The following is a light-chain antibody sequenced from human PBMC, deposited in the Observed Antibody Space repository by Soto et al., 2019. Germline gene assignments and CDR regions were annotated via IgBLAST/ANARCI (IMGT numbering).Light chain of an antibody. CDR2: DAS. V-gene: IGKV1-5*01. Sequence: DIQMTQSPSTLSASVGDRVTITCRASQSISSWLAWYQQRPGRAPEVLIYDASSLESGVPSRFSGSGSGTESTLTISSLQPDDFATYYCQQYNSYPVTFGGGTKV. CDR1: QSISSW. J-gene: IGKJ4*01. CDR3: QQYNSYPVT.